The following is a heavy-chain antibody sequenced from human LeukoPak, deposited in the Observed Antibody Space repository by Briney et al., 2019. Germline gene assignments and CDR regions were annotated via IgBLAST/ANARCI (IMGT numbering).Heavy chain of an antibody. Sequence: GGSLRLSCAASGFTFSSYAMSWVRQAPGKGLEWVSAISGSGGGTYYADSVKGRFTISRDNSKNTLYLQMNSLRAEDTAVYYCAKPYYDFWSGWDWGQGTLVTVSS. CDR3: AKPYYDFWSGWD. CDR1: GFTFSSYA. CDR2: ISGSGGGT. J-gene: IGHJ4*02. D-gene: IGHD3-3*01. V-gene: IGHV3-23*01.